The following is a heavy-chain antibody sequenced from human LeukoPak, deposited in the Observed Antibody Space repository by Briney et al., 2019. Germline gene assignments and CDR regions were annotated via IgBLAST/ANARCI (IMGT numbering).Heavy chain of an antibody. CDR3: TTEKGSLTQ. V-gene: IGHV3-21*03. J-gene: IGHJ4*02. CDR2: ISSSSSYI. D-gene: IGHD3-9*01. Sequence: GGSLRLSCAASGFTFSSYSMNWVRQAPGKGLEWVSSISSSSSYIYYADSVKGRFTISRDNAKNSLYLQMNSLKTEDTAVYYCTTEKGSLTQWGQGTLVAVSS. CDR1: GFTFSSYS.